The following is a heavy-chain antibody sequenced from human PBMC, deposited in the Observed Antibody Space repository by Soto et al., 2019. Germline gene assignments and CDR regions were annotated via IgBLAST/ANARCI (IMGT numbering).Heavy chain of an antibody. J-gene: IGHJ5*02. CDR1: GFTFSAFD. CDR3: ARQASYWHGGGGWFDP. V-gene: IGHV3-13*01. D-gene: IGHD2-8*02. Sequence: EVQLVESGGGLVEPGGSLRLSCAASGFTFSAFDMHWVRQATGKGLEWGAAIGTLHDAYYPDSVKGRFTISRENAKNSFYLQMNSLRAGDTAVYYCARQASYWHGGGGWFDPWGQGTLVTVSS. CDR2: IGTLHDA.